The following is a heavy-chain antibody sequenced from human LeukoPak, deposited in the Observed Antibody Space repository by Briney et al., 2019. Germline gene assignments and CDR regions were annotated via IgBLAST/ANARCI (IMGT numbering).Heavy chain of an antibody. D-gene: IGHD4-17*01. CDR2: ISYNGGNE. CDR3: ARNEAVNDGHLDY. V-gene: IGHV3-30*03. CDR1: GFTSSSYG. Sequence: GGSLRLSCAASGFTSSSYGMHWVRQAPGKGLEWVAVISYNGGNEDYADSVKGRFTISRDNSKNTLYLQMDSLRPEDTAVYYCARNEAVNDGHLDYWGQGTLVTVSS. J-gene: IGHJ4*02.